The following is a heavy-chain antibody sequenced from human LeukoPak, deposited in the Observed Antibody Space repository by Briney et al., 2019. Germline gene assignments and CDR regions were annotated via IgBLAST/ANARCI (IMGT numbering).Heavy chain of an antibody. Sequence: GGSLRLSCAASGFTFGSYSMHWVRQAPGKGLEWVALISNDGRNKYYTDSVKGRFTISRDNSKNTLCLQMDSLRTEDTAVHYCAREDGNFHDAFDIWGQGTMVTVSS. D-gene: IGHD1-7*01. CDR1: GFTFGSYS. V-gene: IGHV3-30*04. J-gene: IGHJ3*02. CDR2: ISNDGRNK. CDR3: AREDGNFHDAFDI.